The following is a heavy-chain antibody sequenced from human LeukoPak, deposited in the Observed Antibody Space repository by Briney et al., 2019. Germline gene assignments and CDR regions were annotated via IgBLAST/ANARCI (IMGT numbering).Heavy chain of an antibody. D-gene: IGHD6-19*01. CDR3: ARARSSGWPDY. Sequence: KTSETLSLTCTVSGGSISSYYWSWIRQPPGKGLEWIGYIYYSGSTNYNPSLKSRVTISVDTSKNQFPLKLSSVTAADTAVYYCARARSSGWPDYWGQGTLVTVSS. J-gene: IGHJ4*02. CDR1: GGSISSYY. CDR2: IYYSGST. V-gene: IGHV4-59*01.